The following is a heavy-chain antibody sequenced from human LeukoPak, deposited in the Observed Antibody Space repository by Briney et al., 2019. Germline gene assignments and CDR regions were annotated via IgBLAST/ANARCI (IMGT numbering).Heavy chain of an antibody. J-gene: IGHJ4*02. CDR1: GFTISSYW. Sequence: GGSLRLSCAASGFTISSYWMHWVRQAPGKGLEWVSYISSSSTIYYADSVKGRFTISRDSAKNSLYLQMNSLRDEDTAVYYCARETPEYDWGQGTLVTVSS. CDR2: ISSSSTI. CDR3: ARETPEYD. D-gene: IGHD1-14*01. V-gene: IGHV3-48*02.